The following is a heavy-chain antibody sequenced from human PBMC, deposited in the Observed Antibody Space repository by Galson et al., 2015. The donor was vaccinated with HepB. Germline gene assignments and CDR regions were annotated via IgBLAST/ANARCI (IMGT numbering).Heavy chain of an antibody. CDR1: GYTFTSYG. V-gene: IGHV1-18*01. CDR2: ISAYNGNT. D-gene: IGHD3-22*01. CDR3: ARDREEDDSSAYDY. Sequence: SVKVSCKASGYTFTSYGINWVRQAPGQGLEWMGWISAYNGNTDYAQKIQGRVTMTTDTSTSTAYMELRSLRSDDTAVYYCARDREEDDSSAYDYWGQGTLVTVSS. J-gene: IGHJ4*02.